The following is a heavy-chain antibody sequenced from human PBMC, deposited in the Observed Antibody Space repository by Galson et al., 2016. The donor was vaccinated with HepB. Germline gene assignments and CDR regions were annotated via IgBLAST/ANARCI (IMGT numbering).Heavy chain of an antibody. J-gene: IGHJ4*02. D-gene: IGHD1-1*01. V-gene: IGHV3-7*04. Sequence: SLRLSCAASGFIFNSHAMTWVRQAPGKGLEWVANINQDGTEKHYLDSVRGRFTISRDNAKSSLFLQMNSLRAEDTAVYFCARAYQYTLDYWGQGTLVTVSS. CDR3: ARAYQYTLDY. CDR2: INQDGTEK. CDR1: GFIFNSHA.